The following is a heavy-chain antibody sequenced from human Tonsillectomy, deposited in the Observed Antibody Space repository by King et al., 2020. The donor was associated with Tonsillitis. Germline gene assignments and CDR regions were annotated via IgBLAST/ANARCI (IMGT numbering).Heavy chain of an antibody. CDR3: ARDSGYYYYYMDV. J-gene: IGHJ6*03. CDR2: IKQDGSEK. CDR1: GFTFSTYW. Sequence: VQLVESGGGLAQPGGSLRLSCAASGFTFSTYWMSWVRQAPGKGLEWVANIKQDGSEKYYVDSVKGRFTISRDNAKNSLYLQMNSLRAEDTAVYYCARDSGYYYYYMDVWGKGTTVTVSS. V-gene: IGHV3-7*03. D-gene: IGHD7-27*01.